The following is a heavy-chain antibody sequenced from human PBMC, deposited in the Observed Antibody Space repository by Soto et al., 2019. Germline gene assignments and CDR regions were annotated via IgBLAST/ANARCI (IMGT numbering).Heavy chain of an antibody. CDR1: GGSISSGDYY. CDR2: IYYSGST. CDR3: ARDLRKVDPTHDYGDYGWRSV. J-gene: IGHJ4*02. D-gene: IGHD4-17*01. Sequence: QVQLQESGPGLVKPSQTLSLTCTVSGGSISSGDYYWSWIRQPPGKGLEWIGYIYYSGSTYYNPSLKSRVTISVDTSKNQFSLKLSSVTAADTAVYYCARDLRKVDPTHDYGDYGWRSVWGQGTLVTVSS. V-gene: IGHV4-30-4*01.